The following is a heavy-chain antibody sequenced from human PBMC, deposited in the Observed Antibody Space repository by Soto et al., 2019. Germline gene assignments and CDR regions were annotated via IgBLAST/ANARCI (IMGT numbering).Heavy chain of an antibody. V-gene: IGHV4-61*01. CDR3: AREEDYSSGCFDY. Sequence: SETLSLTCTVSGGSVSSGSYYWSWIRQPPGKGLEWVGYIYYSGSTNYNPSLKSRVTISVDTSKNQFSLKLSSVTAADTAVYYCAREEDYSSGCFDYWGQGTLVTVSS. CDR2: IYYSGST. CDR1: GGSVSSGSYY. D-gene: IGHD6-19*01. J-gene: IGHJ4*02.